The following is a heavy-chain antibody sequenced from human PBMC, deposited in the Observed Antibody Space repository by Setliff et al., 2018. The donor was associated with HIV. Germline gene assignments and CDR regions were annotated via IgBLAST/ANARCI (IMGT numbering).Heavy chain of an antibody. Sequence: LRLSCAASGFTFSSYAMHWVRQAPGKGLEWVAIISYDGSNRYYAESVKGRFTISRDNSKNTLYLQMNSLRAEDSAVYYCASTSLPCSGGSCSLFYYYYYMDVWGKGTTVTVSS. V-gene: IGHV3-30*04. CDR1: GFTFSSYA. J-gene: IGHJ6*03. CDR3: ASTSLPCSGGSCSLFYYYYYMDV. D-gene: IGHD2-15*01. CDR2: ISYDGSNR.